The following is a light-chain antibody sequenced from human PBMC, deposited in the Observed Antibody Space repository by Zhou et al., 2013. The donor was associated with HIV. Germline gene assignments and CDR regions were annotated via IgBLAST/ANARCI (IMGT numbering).Light chain of an antibody. CDR1: QSVSTN. CDR3: QQSDNWQRT. Sequence: EIVMTQSPATLSVSPGERATLSCRASQSVSTNLAWYQQKPGQAPRLLIYGASTRATGIPARFSGSGSGTEFTLTISSLQSEDFAVYYCQQSDNWQRTFGQGTKVEFK. J-gene: IGKJ1*01. CDR2: GAS. V-gene: IGKV3-15*01.